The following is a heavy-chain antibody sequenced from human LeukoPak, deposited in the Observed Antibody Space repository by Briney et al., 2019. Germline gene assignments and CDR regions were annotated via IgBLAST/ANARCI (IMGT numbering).Heavy chain of an antibody. Sequence: PGGSLRLSCAASGFTFSIYAMAWVRRAPGKGLEWVSGISASGDTTYYGDSVKGRFIISKDYSKNTLYLQMNGLRAEDTALYYCASRPRSTVVVPWDYWGQGTLVTVSS. CDR3: ASRPRSTVVVPWDY. CDR1: GFTFSIYA. J-gene: IGHJ4*02. V-gene: IGHV3-23*01. D-gene: IGHD3-22*01. CDR2: ISASGDTT.